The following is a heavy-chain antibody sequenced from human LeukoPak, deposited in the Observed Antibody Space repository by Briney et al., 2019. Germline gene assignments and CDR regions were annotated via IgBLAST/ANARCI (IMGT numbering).Heavy chain of an antibody. J-gene: IGHJ3*02. V-gene: IGHV1-69*04. Sequence: SVKVSCTASGGTFSSYTISWVRQAPGQGLEWMGRIIPILGIANYAQKFQGRVTITADKSTSTAYMELSSLRSEDTAVYYCARETYDSSGSTMGDAFDIWGEGTMVTVSS. D-gene: IGHD3-22*01. CDR2: IIPILGIA. CDR3: ARETYDSSGSTMGDAFDI. CDR1: GGTFSSYT.